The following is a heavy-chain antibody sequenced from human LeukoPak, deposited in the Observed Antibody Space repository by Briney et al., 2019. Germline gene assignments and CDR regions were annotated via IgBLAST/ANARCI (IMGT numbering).Heavy chain of an antibody. J-gene: IGHJ3*02. CDR2: ISYDGSNK. V-gene: IGHV3-30-3*01. D-gene: IGHD3-22*01. CDR1: GFTFSSYA. CDR3: ARDPIDRSGYTDAFDI. Sequence: GGSLRLSCAASGFTFSSYAMHWVRQAPGKGLEWVSVISYDGSNKYYTDSVKGRFTISKDNSKNTLYLQMTSLRAEDTAVYYCARDPIDRSGYTDAFDIWGQGTMVTVSS.